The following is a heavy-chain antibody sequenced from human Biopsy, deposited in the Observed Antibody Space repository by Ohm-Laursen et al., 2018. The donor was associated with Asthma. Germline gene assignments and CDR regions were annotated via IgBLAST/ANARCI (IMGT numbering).Heavy chain of an antibody. V-gene: IGHV1-24*01. CDR2: HDHEEGGT. CDR3: ASDFPKDYVRYNFQF. Sequence: GSSVKVSCKLPGYSLTDLSMHWVRQAPGQGLEWMGGHDHEEGGTVNARRFQGRVTMTEDTSTDTAYMELSSLSSDDTAVYYCASDFPKDYVRYNFQFWGQGTLVTVSS. D-gene: IGHD4-17*01. CDR1: GYSLTDLS. J-gene: IGHJ4*02.